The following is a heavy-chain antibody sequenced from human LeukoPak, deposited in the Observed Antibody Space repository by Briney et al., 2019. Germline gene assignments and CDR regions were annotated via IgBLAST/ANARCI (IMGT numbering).Heavy chain of an antibody. CDR2: IYYSGST. J-gene: IGHJ4*02. Sequence: SETLSLTCTVSGGSISTYFWSWIRQPPGKGLEWIGYIYYSGSTNYNPSLKSRVTISVDTSKNQFSLKLSSVTAGDTAVYYCARAPGIAAAGTHFDFWGQGTLVTVSS. CDR1: GGSISTYF. D-gene: IGHD6-13*01. CDR3: ARAPGIAAAGTHFDF. V-gene: IGHV4-59*01.